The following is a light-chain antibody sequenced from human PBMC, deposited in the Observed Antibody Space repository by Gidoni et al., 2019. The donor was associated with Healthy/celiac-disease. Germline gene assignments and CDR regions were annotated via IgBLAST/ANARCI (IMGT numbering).Light chain of an antibody. J-gene: IGKJ1*01. CDR1: QSVSSY. Sequence: PGERATLSCRASQSVSSYLAWYQQKPGQAPRLLIYDASNRATGIPARFSGSGSGTDFTLTISSLEPEDFAVYYCQQRSNWWTFGQGTKVEIK. CDR2: DAS. CDR3: QQRSNWWT. V-gene: IGKV3-11*01.